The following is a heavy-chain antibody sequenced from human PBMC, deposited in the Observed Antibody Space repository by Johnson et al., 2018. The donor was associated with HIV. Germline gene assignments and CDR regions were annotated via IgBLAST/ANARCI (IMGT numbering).Heavy chain of an antibody. V-gene: IGHV3-20*04. J-gene: IGHJ3*02. Sequence: VQLVESGGGVVRPGGSLRLSCAASGFTFDDYGMSWVRQGPGKGLEWVASINWNGGSTGYADSVKGRFTISRDNAKNSLYLQMNSLRAEDTALYYCARKLKYYDFWSGYYVGAFDIWGQGTMVTVSS. CDR3: ARKLKYYDFWSGYYVGAFDI. D-gene: IGHD3-3*01. CDR2: INWNGGST. CDR1: GFTFDDYG.